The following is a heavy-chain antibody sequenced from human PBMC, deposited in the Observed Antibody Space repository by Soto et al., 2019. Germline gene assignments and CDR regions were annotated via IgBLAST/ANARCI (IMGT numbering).Heavy chain of an antibody. V-gene: IGHV4-30-2*01. CDR1: GGSISSGGYS. CDR2: IYHSGST. Sequence: QLQLQESGSGLVKPSQTLSLTCAVSGGSISSGGYSWSWIRQPPGKGLEWIGYIYHSGSTYYNPSXQXXVTISVDRSKNQFSLKLSSVTAADTAVYYCARTFYYYGMDVWGQGTTVTVSS. J-gene: IGHJ6*02. CDR3: ARTFYYYGMDV.